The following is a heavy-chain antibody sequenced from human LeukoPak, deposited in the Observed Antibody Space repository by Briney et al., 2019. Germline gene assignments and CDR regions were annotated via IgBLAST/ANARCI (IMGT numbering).Heavy chain of an antibody. Sequence: GESLKISCKGFGNSFTNYWIGWVRQMPGKGLEWMGIIYPGGSIIHYSPSFQGQVTISADKSISTAYLQWTSLKGSGSAMYYCACRRYSDTWSDPWGQGTQVTDPS. CDR3: ACRRYSDTWSDP. V-gene: IGHV5-51*01. CDR1: GNSFTNYW. J-gene: IGHJ5*02. CDR2: IYPGGSII. D-gene: IGHD6-13*01.